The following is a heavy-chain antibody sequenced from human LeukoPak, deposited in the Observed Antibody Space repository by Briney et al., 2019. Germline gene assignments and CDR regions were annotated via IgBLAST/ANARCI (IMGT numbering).Heavy chain of an antibody. CDR1: GFVFENYY. J-gene: IGHJ2*01. D-gene: IGHD3-16*02. V-gene: IGHV3-30*02. Sequence: TGGSLRLSCQASGFVFENYYMYWIRQAPGKGLEWVARLRQDGNNKIYADSLKGRFTISRNNSEKTLFLQMNSLRPEDTAVYYCARDAAMTYRGYFDIWGRGTLVTVSS. CDR2: LRQDGNNK. CDR3: ARDAAMTYRGYFDI.